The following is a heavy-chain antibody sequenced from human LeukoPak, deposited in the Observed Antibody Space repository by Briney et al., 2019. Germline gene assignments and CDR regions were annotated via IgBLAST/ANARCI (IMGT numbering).Heavy chain of an antibody. CDR1: GYTFTGYY. V-gene: IGHV1-2*04. Sequence: ASVTVSCKASGYTFTGYYMHWVRQAPGQGLEWMGWINPNSGGTNYAQKFQGWVTMTRDTSISTAYMELSRLRSDDTAVYYCARGVGAKQWLVRVRDAFDIWGQGTMVTVSS. CDR2: INPNSGGT. CDR3: ARGVGAKQWLVRVRDAFDI. D-gene: IGHD6-19*01. J-gene: IGHJ3*02.